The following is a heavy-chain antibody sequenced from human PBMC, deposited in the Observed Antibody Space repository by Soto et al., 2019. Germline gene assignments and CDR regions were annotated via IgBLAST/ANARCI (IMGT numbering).Heavy chain of an antibody. CDR3: ARGPKLGDVGGHYDY. J-gene: IGHJ4*02. D-gene: IGHD2-21*02. CDR2: VWYDGSNE. Sequence: ESGGGVVQPGRSLRLSCSASGFTFSIHGMHWVRQAPGKGLEWVSLVWYDGSNENYADSVKGRFTISRDNSKNTLYLEMNSLPAADTAVYYCARGPKLGDVGGHYDYWGPGTLVTVSS. V-gene: IGHV3-33*01. CDR1: GFTFSIHG.